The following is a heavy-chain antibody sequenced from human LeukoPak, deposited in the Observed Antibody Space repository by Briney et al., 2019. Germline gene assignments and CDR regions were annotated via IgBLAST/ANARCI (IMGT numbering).Heavy chain of an antibody. Sequence: GGSLRLSCGASGFTFSSYGMSWVRQAPGRGLEWVSAISGSGGSTYYADSLKGRFTISRDNSKNTLYLQMNTLRAEDTAVYYCARRGYSYGLDAFDMWGQGTVVTVSS. CDR2: ISGSGGST. V-gene: IGHV3-23*01. D-gene: IGHD5-18*01. J-gene: IGHJ3*02. CDR1: GFTFSSYG. CDR3: ARRGYSYGLDAFDM.